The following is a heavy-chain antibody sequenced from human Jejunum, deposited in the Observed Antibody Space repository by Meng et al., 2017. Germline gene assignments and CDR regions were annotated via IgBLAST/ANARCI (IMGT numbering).Heavy chain of an antibody. CDR3: TRGMGASRPRSRYFQY. CDR2: ISDDGSEK. J-gene: IGHJ4*02. Sequence: GESLKISCVASGFMFSDYATHWVRQVPGKGLEWVAVISDDGSEKYYADSVKGRFTVSRDNSKSTLHLEMNSLRVEDTAVYYCTRGMGASRPRSRYFQYWGQGTLVTVSS. V-gene: IGHV3-30*01. CDR1: GFMFSDYA. D-gene: IGHD3-16*01.